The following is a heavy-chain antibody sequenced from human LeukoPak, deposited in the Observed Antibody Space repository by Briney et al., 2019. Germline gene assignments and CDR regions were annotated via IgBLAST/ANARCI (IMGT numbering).Heavy chain of an antibody. Sequence: PGGSLRLSCAASGFTFSSYAMSWVRQAPGKGLEWVSAISGSGGTGTYYADSVKGRFTISRDNSKNTLYLQMNSLRAEDTAVYYCALIVATIPVDYWGQGTLVTVSS. CDR1: GFTFSSYA. J-gene: IGHJ4*02. D-gene: IGHD5-12*01. CDR3: ALIVATIPVDY. V-gene: IGHV3-23*01. CDR2: ISGSGGTGT.